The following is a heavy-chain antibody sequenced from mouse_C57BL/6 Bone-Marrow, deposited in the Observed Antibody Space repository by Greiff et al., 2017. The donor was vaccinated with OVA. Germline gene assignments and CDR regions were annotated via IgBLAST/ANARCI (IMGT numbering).Heavy chain of an antibody. CDR3: VRHGFSSYAWFAY. D-gene: IGHD1-1*01. J-gene: IGHJ3*01. Sequence: EVKLVESGGGLVQPKGSLKLSCAASGFSFNTYAMNWVRQAPGKGLEWVARIRSKSNNYATYYADSVKDRFTISRDDSESMLYLQMNNLKTEDTAMYYCVRHGFSSYAWFAYWGQGTLVTVSA. CDR2: IRSKSNNYAT. V-gene: IGHV10-1*01. CDR1: GFSFNTYA.